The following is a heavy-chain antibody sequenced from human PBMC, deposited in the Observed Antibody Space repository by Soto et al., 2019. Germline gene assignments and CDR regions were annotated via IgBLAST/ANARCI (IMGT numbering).Heavy chain of an antibody. CDR2: INHSGST. D-gene: IGHD3-10*01. V-gene: IGHV4-34*01. J-gene: IGHJ5*02. Sequence: QVQLQQWGAGLLKPSETLSLTCAVYGGSFSGYYWSWIRQPPGKGLEWIGEINHSGSTNYNPSLKGRVTIAVDTSKNQFALKLSSVTAADTAVYSCARGHYVTMGNGGWFDPWGQGTLVTVSS. CDR1: GGSFSGYY. CDR3: ARGHYVTMGNGGWFDP.